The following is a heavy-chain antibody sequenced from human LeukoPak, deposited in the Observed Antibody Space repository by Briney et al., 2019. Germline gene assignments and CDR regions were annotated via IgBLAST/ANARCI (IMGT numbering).Heavy chain of an antibody. CDR2: IFYNGIT. CDR1: GGSISNYY. D-gene: IGHD2-2*01. J-gene: IGHJ5*02. V-gene: IGHV4-59*08. CDR3: ARHAAAATNIWFDP. Sequence: SETLSLTCTVSGGSISNYYWSWIRQPPGKRLEWIGYIFYNGITTYNPSLKSRVTISLDTSRKQFSLKLNSVTAADTAAYYCARHAAAATNIWFDPWGQGTRVTVSS.